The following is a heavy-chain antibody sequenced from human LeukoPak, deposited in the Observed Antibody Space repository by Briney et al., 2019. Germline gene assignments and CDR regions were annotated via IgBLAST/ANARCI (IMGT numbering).Heavy chain of an antibody. CDR2: ISAHNGNT. CDR3: ARGGITIFGVVIGTPYYYYMDV. V-gene: IGHV1-18*01. D-gene: IGHD3-3*01. CDR1: GYTFTSYG. Sequence: ASVKVSRMASGYTFTSYGISWVRQAPGQGLEWMGWISAHNGNTNYAQKLQGRVTMTTDTSTSTAYMELRSLRSDDTAVYYCARGGITIFGVVIGTPYYYYMDVWGKGTTVTVSS. J-gene: IGHJ6*03.